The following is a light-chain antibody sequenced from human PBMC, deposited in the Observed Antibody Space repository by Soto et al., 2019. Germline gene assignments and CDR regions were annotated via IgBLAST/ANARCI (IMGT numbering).Light chain of an antibody. CDR1: SSDVGGYNY. CDR3: SSYAGSSNV. J-gene: IGLJ1*01. Sequence: QSALTQPPSASGSPGQSVDISCTGTSSDVGGYNYVSWYQQQPGKAPKLMIYEVNKRPSGVPDRFSGSKSGNTASLTVSGLQAEDEADYYCSSYAGSSNVFGTGTKLTVL. CDR2: EVN. V-gene: IGLV2-8*01.